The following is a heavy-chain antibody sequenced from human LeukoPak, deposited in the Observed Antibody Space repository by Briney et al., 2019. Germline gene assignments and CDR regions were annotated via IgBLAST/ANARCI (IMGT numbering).Heavy chain of an antibody. V-gene: IGHV3-43*02. CDR1: GFTFDEFA. Sequence: GGSLRLSCAASGFTFDEFAMHWVRQAPGKGLEWVSFVSGDGGRTDYTDSVKGRFTISRDNSKNSLYLQMNSLTAEDTAFYFCARDRMSRAPTYFHHWGQGTLVTVSA. CDR2: VSGDGGRT. J-gene: IGHJ1*01. D-gene: IGHD2-2*01. CDR3: ARDRMSRAPTYFHH.